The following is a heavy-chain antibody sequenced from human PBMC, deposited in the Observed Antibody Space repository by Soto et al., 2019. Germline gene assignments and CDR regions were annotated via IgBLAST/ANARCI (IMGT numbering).Heavy chain of an antibody. CDR2: IYYGGST. Sequence: TLSLTCAVSGGSISSGDYSWNWIRQPPGKGLEWIGYIYYGGSTYYNPSLQSRVTMSVDRSRNQFSLKLNSVTAADTAVYYCARVRREYDNSGPVDYWGQGTLVTV. J-gene: IGHJ4*02. CDR3: ARVRREYDNSGPVDY. D-gene: IGHD3-22*01. CDR1: GGSISSGDYS. V-gene: IGHV4-30-2*01.